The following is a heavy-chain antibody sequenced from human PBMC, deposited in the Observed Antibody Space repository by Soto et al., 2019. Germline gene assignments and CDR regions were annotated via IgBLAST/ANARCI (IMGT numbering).Heavy chain of an antibody. J-gene: IGHJ5*02. CDR3: ARSPPGDSKTNWLDP. CDR2: INPNSGGT. Sequence: QVQLVQSGAEVKKPGASVKVSCKASGYTFTDYYIHWVRQAPGQGLEWMGWINPNSGGTKYAQKFQGRVTMTRDTSISTAYMELSRLRSDDTAVYYCARSPPGDSKTNWLDPWGQGTLVTVSS. V-gene: IGHV1-2*02. CDR1: GYTFTDYY. D-gene: IGHD4-4*01.